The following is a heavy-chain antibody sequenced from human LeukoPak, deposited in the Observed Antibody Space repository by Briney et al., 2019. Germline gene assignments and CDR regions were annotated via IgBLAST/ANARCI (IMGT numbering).Heavy chain of an antibody. D-gene: IGHD6-13*01. CDR3: TTVGDSSWWDDAFDI. Sequence: PGGSLRLSCAASGFTFSNAWMSWVRQAPGKGLEWVGRIKSKTDGGTTDYAAPVKGRFTISRDDSKNTLYLQMNSLKTEDTAVYYCTTVGDSSWWDDAFDIWGQGTMVTVSS. J-gene: IGHJ3*02. CDR2: IKSKTDGGTT. CDR1: GFTFSNAW. V-gene: IGHV3-15*01.